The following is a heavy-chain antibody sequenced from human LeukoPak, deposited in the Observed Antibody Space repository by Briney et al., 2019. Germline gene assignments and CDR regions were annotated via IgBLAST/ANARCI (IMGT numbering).Heavy chain of an antibody. Sequence: SETLSLTCTVSGGSISSYYWSWIRQPPGKGLEWIGYIYYSGSTNHNPSLKSRVTISVDTSKNQLSLKLSSVTAADTAVYYCARHLGTSAYSYGMDVWGQGTTVTVSS. CDR1: GGSISSYY. CDR3: ARHLGTSAYSYGMDV. CDR2: IYYSGST. V-gene: IGHV4-59*08. J-gene: IGHJ6*02.